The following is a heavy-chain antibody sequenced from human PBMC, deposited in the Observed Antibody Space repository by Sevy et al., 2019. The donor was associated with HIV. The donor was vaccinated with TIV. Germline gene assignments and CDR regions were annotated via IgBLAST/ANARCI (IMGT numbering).Heavy chain of an antibody. CDR2: ISSSSSTI. D-gene: IGHD1-26*01. CDR1: GFTFSSYS. CDR3: ARDRVGALGQVLNYYYGMDV. J-gene: IGHJ6*02. Sequence: GGSLRLSCAASGFTFSSYSMNWVRQAPGKGLEWVSYISSSSSTIYYADSVKGRFTISRDNAKNSLYLQMNSLRDEDTAVYYCARDRVGALGQVLNYYYGMDVWGQGTTVTVSS. V-gene: IGHV3-48*02.